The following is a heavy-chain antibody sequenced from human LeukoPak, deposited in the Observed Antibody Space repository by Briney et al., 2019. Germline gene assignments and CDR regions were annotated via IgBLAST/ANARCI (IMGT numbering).Heavy chain of an antibody. V-gene: IGHV1-2*02. J-gene: IGHJ4*02. CDR2: INPNSDGT. CDR3: ARGEGWVPFDY. Sequence: ASVKVSCKASGYTFTGYYMHWVRQAPGQGPEWMGWINPNSDGTNYAQKFQGRVTMTRDTSISTAYMELSRLRSDDTAVYYCARGEGWVPFDYWGQGTLVTVSS. CDR1: GYTFTGYY. D-gene: IGHD1-26*01.